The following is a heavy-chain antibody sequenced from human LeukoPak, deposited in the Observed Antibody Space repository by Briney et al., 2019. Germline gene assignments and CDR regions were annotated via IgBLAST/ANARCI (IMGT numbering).Heavy chain of an antibody. CDR3: ARGDIVVVPAAINYWFDP. CDR1: GGSISSSY. Sequence: PSETLSLTCTVSGGSISSSYWSWIRQPPGKGLEWIGEINHSGSTNYNPSLKSRVTISVDMSKNQFSLKLSSVTAADTAVYYCARGDIVVVPAAINYWFDPWGQGTLVTVSS. V-gene: IGHV4-34*01. D-gene: IGHD2-2*01. J-gene: IGHJ5*02. CDR2: INHSGST.